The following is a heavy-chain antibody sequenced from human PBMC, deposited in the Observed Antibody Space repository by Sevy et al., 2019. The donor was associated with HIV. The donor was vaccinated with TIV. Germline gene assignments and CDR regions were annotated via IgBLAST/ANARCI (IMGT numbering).Heavy chain of an antibody. CDR2: ISSSSSYI. J-gene: IGHJ4*02. CDR1: VFTFSTYT. V-gene: IGHV3-21*01. CDR3: ARAAYYCSTTSCYIDY. D-gene: IGHD2-2*02. Sequence: VSLRLSCAASVFTFSTYTMNWVRQAPGKGLEWVSSISSSSSYIYYADSVKGRFTISRDNAKNSLYLQMNSLRVEDTAVYYCARAAYYCSTTSCYIDYWGQGTLVTVSS.